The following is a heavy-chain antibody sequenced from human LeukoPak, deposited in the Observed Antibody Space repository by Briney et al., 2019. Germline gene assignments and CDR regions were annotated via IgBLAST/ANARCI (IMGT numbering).Heavy chain of an antibody. CDR3: ARDEQIFGVVIPGLL. CDR2: IIPIFGTA. V-gene: IGHV1-69*13. D-gene: IGHD3-3*01. CDR1: GGTFSSYA. J-gene: IGHJ4*02. Sequence: ASVKVSCKASGGTFSSYAISWVRQAPGQGLEWMGGIIPIFGTANYAQKFQGRVTITADESTSTVYMELSSLRSEDTAVYYCARDEQIFGVVIPGLLWGQGTLVTVSS.